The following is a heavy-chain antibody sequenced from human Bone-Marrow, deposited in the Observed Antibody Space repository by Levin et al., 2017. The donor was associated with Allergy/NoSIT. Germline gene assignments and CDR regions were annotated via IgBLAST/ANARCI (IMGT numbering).Heavy chain of an antibody. CDR1: GFTFSSYG. J-gene: IGHJ4*02. Sequence: GGSLRLSCAASGFTFSSYGMHWVRQAPGKGLEWVAVISYDGSNKYYADSVKGRFTISRDNSKNTLYLQMNSLRAEDTAVYYCAKGKLTTPEGYYFDYWGQGTLVTVSS. CDR3: AKGKLTTPEGYYFDY. V-gene: IGHV3-30*18. CDR2: ISYDGSNK. D-gene: IGHD4-11*01.